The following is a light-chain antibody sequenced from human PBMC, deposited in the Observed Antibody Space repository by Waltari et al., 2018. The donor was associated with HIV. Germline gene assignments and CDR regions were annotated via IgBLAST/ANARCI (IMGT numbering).Light chain of an antibody. J-gene: IGLJ2*01. CDR3: SSFTTSSTLI. CDR2: EVS. Sequence: QSALTQPPSVSGSPGQSVTISCTATSSDVGTYNRVPWYQQPPGTAPKVVIYEVSNRPSGVPDRFSGSKSGNTASLTISGLQAEDEADYYCSSFTTSSTLIFGGGTRLTVL. CDR1: SSDVGTYNR. V-gene: IGLV2-18*02.